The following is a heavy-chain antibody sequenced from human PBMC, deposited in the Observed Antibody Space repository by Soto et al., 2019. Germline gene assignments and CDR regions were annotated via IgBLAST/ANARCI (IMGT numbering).Heavy chain of an antibody. CDR1: GGSISSYY. V-gene: IGHV4-59*01. CDR2: IYYSGST. D-gene: IGHD3-9*01. J-gene: IGHJ3*02. Sequence: QVQLQESGPGLVKPSETLSLTCTVSGGSISSYYWSWIRQPPGKGLEWIGYIYYSGSTNYNPSLKSRVTISVDTSKNQFSLKLSSVTAADTAVYYCARGYYDILTGANEAFDIWGQGTMVTVSS. CDR3: ARGYYDILTGANEAFDI.